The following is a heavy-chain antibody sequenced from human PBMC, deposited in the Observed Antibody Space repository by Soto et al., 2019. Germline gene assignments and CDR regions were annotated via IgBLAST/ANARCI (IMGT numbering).Heavy chain of an antibody. CDR2: IDTSGSN. J-gene: IGHJ4*02. V-gene: IGHV4-4*07. CDR1: GGSISNYY. D-gene: IGHD3-10*01. CDR3: VLLVKELPPSPTDF. Sequence: SETLSLTCTVSGGSISNYYCKWIRQPAGKGLEWIGRIDTSGSNNYNPSLKNRVTMSVDTSKQEFSLKLSSLTAADPALYYCVLLVKELPPSPTDFCGRGPLLTVS.